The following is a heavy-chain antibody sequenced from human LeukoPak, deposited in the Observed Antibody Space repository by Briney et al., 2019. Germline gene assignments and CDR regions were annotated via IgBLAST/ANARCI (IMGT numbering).Heavy chain of an antibody. CDR3: AKDDQVWFGELLLNWFDP. Sequence: GGSLRLSCAASGFTFSSYAMSWVRQAPGKGLEWVSAISGSGGSTYYADSVKGRFTISRDNSKNTLYLQMNSLRAEDTAVYYCAKDDQVWFGELLLNWFDPWGQGTLVTVSS. CDR2: ISGSGGST. V-gene: IGHV3-23*01. D-gene: IGHD3-10*01. CDR1: GFTFSSYA. J-gene: IGHJ5*02.